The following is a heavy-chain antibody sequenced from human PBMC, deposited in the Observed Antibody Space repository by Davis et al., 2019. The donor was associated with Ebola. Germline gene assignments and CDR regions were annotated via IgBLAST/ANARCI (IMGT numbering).Heavy chain of an antibody. CDR1: GGSFSGYY. D-gene: IGHD3-10*01. V-gene: IGHV4-34*01. CDR3: ARQEDGVQPGNWFDP. J-gene: IGHJ5*02. CDR2: INHSGST. Sequence: SETLSLTCAVYGGSFSGYYWNWIRQPPGKGLEWIGEINHSGSTNYNPSLKSRVTLSVDTSQNRLSLKLSSVTAADTGVYYCARQEDGVQPGNWFDPWGQGARVTVSS.